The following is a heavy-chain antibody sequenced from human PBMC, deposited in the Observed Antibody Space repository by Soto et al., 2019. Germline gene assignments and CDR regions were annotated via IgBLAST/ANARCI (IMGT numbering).Heavy chain of an antibody. CDR2: INHSGST. V-gene: IGHV4-34*01. D-gene: IGHD3-10*01. J-gene: IGHJ4*02. Sequence: SETLSLTCAVYGGSFSGYYWSWIRQPPGKGLEWIGEINHSGSTNYNPSLKSRVTISVDTSKNQFSLKLSSVTAADTAVYYCARFRITMVRGVIMWLDYWGQGNLVTVSS. CDR3: ARFRITMVRGVIMWLDY. CDR1: GGSFSGYY.